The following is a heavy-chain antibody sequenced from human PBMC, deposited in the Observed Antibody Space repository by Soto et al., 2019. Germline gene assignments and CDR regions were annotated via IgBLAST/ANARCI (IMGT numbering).Heavy chain of an antibody. D-gene: IGHD3-22*01. CDR3: ARAPMYYYNSSGYYVYFDC. CDR1: GGSISSGGYS. Sequence: SETLSLTCAVSGGSISSGGYSWSWIRXPPGKGLEWIGYIYHSGSTYYNPSLKSRVTISVDRSKNQFSLKLSSVTAADTAVYYCARAPMYYYNSSGYYVYFDCRGKRTLVT. J-gene: IGHJ4*02. V-gene: IGHV4-30-2*01. CDR2: IYHSGST.